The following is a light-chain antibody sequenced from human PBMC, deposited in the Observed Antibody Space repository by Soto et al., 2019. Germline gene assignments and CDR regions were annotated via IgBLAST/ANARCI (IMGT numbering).Light chain of an antibody. CDR3: QQYGDSPWT. CDR1: QSVTTQ. Sequence: IVLTQSPGTLSLSPGERATLSCRASQSVTTQLAWYQQRPGQAPRLLIYGASSRATGIPDRFSGSGSGTDFTLTISRLVPEDFAVYYCQQYGDSPWTFGQGTKVDIK. J-gene: IGKJ1*01. CDR2: GAS. V-gene: IGKV3-20*01.